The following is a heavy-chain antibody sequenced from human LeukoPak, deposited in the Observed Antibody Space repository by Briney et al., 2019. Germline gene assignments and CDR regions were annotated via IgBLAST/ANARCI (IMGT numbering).Heavy chain of an antibody. CDR2: MNPNSGNT. V-gene: IGHV1-8*01. CDR1: GYTFTSYD. Sequence: ATVKVSCKASGYTFTSYDINWVRQATGQGLEWMGWMNPNSGNTGYAQKFQGRVTMTRNTSISTAYMELSSLRSEDTAVYYCARGREVTQGLADYWGQGTLVTVSS. CDR3: ARGREVTQGLADY. J-gene: IGHJ4*02. D-gene: IGHD2-21*02.